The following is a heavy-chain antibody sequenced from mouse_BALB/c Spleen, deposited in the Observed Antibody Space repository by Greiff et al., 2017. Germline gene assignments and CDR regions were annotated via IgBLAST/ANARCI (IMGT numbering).Heavy chain of an antibody. J-gene: IGHJ3*01. V-gene: IGHV1-63*02. CDR2: IYPGGGYT. CDR1: GYTFTNYW. Sequence: QVQLKESGAELVRPGTSVKISCKASGYTFTNYWLGWVKQRPGHGLEWIGDIYPGGGYTNYNEKFKGKATLTADTSSSTAYMQLSSLTSEDSAVYFCARGDYYGSSYTWFAYWGQGTLVTVSA. CDR3: ARGDYYGSSYTWFAY. D-gene: IGHD1-1*01.